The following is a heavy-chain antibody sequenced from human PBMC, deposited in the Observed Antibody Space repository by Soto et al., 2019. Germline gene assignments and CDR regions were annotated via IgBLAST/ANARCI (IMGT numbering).Heavy chain of an antibody. D-gene: IGHD1-26*01. J-gene: IGHJ6*02. CDR3: ARVRWEIPTGYYYYGMDV. Sequence: SQTLSLTCVISGDSVSSNSAAWNWIRQSPSGGLEWLGRTYYRSKWYNDYAVSVKSRITINPDTSNNQFSLQLNSVTPEDTAVDYCARVRWEIPTGYYYYGMDVWGQGTTVTVSS. CDR1: GDSVSSNSAA. V-gene: IGHV6-1*01. CDR2: TYYRSKWYN.